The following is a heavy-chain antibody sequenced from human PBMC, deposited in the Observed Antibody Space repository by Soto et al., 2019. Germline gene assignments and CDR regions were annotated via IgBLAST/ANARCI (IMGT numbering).Heavy chain of an antibody. CDR3: ARVAVAGTASYYYAMDV. Sequence: QVQLVQSGAEVKKPGSSVKVSCKASGGTFSNYGINGVRQAPGQGLEWMGGINPIFGTTNSAQNFQGRLTITADESTSKACMALSSLRSEDTAVYYCARVAVAGTASYYYAMDVWGQGTTVTVSS. J-gene: IGHJ6*02. CDR2: INPIFGTT. V-gene: IGHV1-69*01. CDR1: GGTFSNYG. D-gene: IGHD6-19*01.